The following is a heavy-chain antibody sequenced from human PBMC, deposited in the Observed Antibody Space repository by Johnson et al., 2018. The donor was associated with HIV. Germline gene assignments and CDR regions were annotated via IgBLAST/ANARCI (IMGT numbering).Heavy chain of an antibody. CDR3: ARRGWELWTTQNAFDI. V-gene: IGHV3-20*04. CDR1: GFIFDDYG. J-gene: IGHJ3*02. Sequence: MQLVESGGGVVRPGGSLRLSCAASGFIFDDYGMSWVRQAPGKGLEWVSGINWNGGSTGYADSVKGRFNISRDNAKHSLFLQMNSLRAEDTALYYCARRGWELWTTQNAFDIWGQGTMVTVSS. CDR2: INWNGGST. D-gene: IGHD1-26*01.